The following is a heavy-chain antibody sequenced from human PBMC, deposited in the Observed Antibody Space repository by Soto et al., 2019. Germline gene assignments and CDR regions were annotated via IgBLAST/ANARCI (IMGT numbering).Heavy chain of an antibody. Sequence: EVQLVESGGGLVQPGGSLRLSCAASGFTFSSYWMHWVRQAPGKGLVWVSRINSDGSSTSYADSVKGRFTISRDNAKNTLYLVMNSLRAVDTAVYYCAREGGKAAAVHVDYWGQGTLVTVSS. V-gene: IGHV3-74*01. CDR2: INSDGSST. J-gene: IGHJ4*02. CDR1: GFTFSSYW. D-gene: IGHD6-13*01. CDR3: AREGGKAAAVHVDY.